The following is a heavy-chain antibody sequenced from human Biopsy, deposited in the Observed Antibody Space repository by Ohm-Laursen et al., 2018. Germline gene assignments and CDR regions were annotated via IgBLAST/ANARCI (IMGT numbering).Heavy chain of an antibody. J-gene: IGHJ4*02. CDR1: GDSINSSY. D-gene: IGHD2-15*01. CDR3: ARRGSGGRSFDY. V-gene: IGHV4-59*08. CDR2: ISNSGST. Sequence: SDTLSLTCTVSGDSINSSYWSWIRQAPGKGLEWIGFISNSGSTNYNPSLKSRVTISADTSKNQFSLKLGSVTVADTAVFYCARRGSGGRSFDYWGQGSLVTVSS.